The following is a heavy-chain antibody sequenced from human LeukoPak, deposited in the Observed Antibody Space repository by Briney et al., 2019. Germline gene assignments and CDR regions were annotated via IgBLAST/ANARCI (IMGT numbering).Heavy chain of an antibody. J-gene: IGHJ5*02. CDR2: IYTSGST. CDR1: GGSISSYY. D-gene: IGHD5-24*01. Sequence: SETLSLTCSVSGGSISSYYWSWIRQPAGKGLEWIGRIYTSGSTNYNPSLKSRVTMSVDTSKNQFSLKLSSVTAADTAVYYCARGGRWLQFTNWFDPWGQGTLVTVSS. CDR3: ARGGRWLQFTNWFDP. V-gene: IGHV4-4*07.